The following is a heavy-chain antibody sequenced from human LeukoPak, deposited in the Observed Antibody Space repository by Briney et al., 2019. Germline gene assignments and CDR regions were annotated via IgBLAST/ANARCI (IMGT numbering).Heavy chain of an antibody. J-gene: IGHJ5*01. CDR3: AKVPRQSGWYPLSDS. V-gene: IGHV3-30*18. CDR2: ISYDGGKE. Sequence: GRSLRLSCAASGFTFSSFGMHWVRQAPGKGLEWVAVISYDGGKEYYSDSVKGRFTVSRDNSKNTLYLQMNTLRAEDTAVYYCAKVPRQSGWYPLSDSWGQGALVTVSS. D-gene: IGHD6-13*01. CDR1: GFTFSSFG.